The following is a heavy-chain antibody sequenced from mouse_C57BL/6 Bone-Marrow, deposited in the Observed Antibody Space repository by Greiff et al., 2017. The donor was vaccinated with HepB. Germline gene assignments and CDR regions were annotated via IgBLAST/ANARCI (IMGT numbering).Heavy chain of an antibody. CDR1: GFTFSSYG. CDR3: ARHRYYYGSSYHYYAMDY. Sequence: EVMLVESGGDLVKPGGSLKLSCAASGFTFSSYGMSWVRQTPDKRLEWVATISSGGSYTYYPDSVKGRFTISRDNAKNTLYLQMSSLKSEDTAMYYCARHRYYYGSSYHYYAMDYWGQGTSVTVSS. V-gene: IGHV5-6*01. CDR2: ISSGGSYT. D-gene: IGHD1-1*01. J-gene: IGHJ4*01.